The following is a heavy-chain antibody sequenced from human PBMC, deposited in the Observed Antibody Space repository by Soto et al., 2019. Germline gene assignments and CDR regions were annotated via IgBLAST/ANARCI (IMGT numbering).Heavy chain of an antibody. Sequence: SVKVSCKASGGTFGSYAISWVRQAPGQGLEWMGGIIPIFGTANYAQKFQGRVTITADESASTAYMELSSLRSEDTAVYYCASLTKKTRYNWNYDYYGMDVWGQGTTVTVSS. D-gene: IGHD1-20*01. CDR3: ASLTKKTRYNWNYDYYGMDV. V-gene: IGHV1-69*13. J-gene: IGHJ6*02. CDR1: GGTFGSYA. CDR2: IIPIFGTA.